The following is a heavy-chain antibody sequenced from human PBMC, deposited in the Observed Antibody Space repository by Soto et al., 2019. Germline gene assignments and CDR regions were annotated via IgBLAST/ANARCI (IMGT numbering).Heavy chain of an antibody. V-gene: IGHV1-69*06. Sequence: SVKVSCKASGYTFTSYGISWVRQAPGQGLEWMGGIIPIFGTTNYAQRFHGRVTITADKSTSTVYMELYSLKSEDTAVYYCARDLGSGYDPGDYWGQ. J-gene: IGHJ4*01. CDR1: GYTFTSYG. D-gene: IGHD5-12*01. CDR3: ARDLGSGYDPGDY. CDR2: IIPIFGTT.